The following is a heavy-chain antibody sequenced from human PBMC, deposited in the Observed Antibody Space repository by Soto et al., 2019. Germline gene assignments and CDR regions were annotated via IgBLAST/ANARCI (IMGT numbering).Heavy chain of an antibody. J-gene: IGHJ6*02. CDR2: MNPNSGNT. CDR1: GYTFTSYD. D-gene: IGHD6-19*01. CDR3: ARGLIPMGYSSLSSPYYYYYGMDV. Sequence: SVKVSCKASGYTFTSYDINWVRQATGQGLEWMGWMNPNSGNTGYAQKFQGRVTMTRNTSISTAYMELSSLRSEDTAVYYCARGLIPMGYSSLSSPYYYYYGMDVWGQGTTVTVSS. V-gene: IGHV1-8*01.